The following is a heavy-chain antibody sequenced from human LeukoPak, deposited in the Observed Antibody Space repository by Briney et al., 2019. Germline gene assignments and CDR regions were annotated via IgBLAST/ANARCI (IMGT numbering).Heavy chain of an antibody. CDR3: VRDLGGRSGH. CDR1: GFTFSSNW. J-gene: IGHJ4*02. D-gene: IGHD1-26*01. V-gene: IGHV3-74*01. CDR2: INEDGSTT. Sequence: GGSLRLSCAASGFTFSSNWMHWVRQAPGKGLVWVSRINEDGSTTNYADSVRGRSTIFRDNAKNTLYLQMNSLRAEDTAVYCCVRDLGGRSGHWGQGTLVTVSS.